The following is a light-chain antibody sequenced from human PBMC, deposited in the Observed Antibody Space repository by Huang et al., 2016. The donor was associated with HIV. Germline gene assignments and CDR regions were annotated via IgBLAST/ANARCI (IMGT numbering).Light chain of an antibody. CDR3: QQYWSTPPAT. CDR2: AAS. Sequence: DIQMTQSPSSLPASVGDRVTITCRASQGISNSLAWYQQKPGQAPKLLLYAASKLESGVPSRCRGSASGTDYTLTISSLQPEDFATYYCQQYWSTPPATFGQGTKVEIK. V-gene: IGKV1-NL1*01. CDR1: QGISNS. J-gene: IGKJ1*01.